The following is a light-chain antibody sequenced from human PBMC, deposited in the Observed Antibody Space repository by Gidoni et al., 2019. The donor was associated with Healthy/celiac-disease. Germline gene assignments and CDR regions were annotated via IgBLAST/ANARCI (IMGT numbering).Light chain of an antibody. V-gene: IGKV4-1*01. CDR3: QQYYSTRT. Sequence: LVMTQSPDSLAVSLGERATINCKSSQSVLYSSNNKNYLAWYQQKPGQPPKLLIYLASTREAGVPDRFSGSGSGTDFTLTISSLQAEDVAVYYCQQYYSTRTFGQGTKVEIK. CDR2: LAS. J-gene: IGKJ1*01. CDR1: QSVLYSSNNKNY.